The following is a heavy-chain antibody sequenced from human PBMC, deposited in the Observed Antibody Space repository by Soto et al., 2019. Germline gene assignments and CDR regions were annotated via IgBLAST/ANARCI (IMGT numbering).Heavy chain of an antibody. CDR2: IYYSGST. J-gene: IGHJ4*02. V-gene: IGHV4-39*01. Sequence: SETLSLTCTVSGGSISSSSYYWGWIRQPPGKGLEWIGSIYYSGSTYYNPSLKSRVTISVDTSKNQFSLKLSSVTAADTAVYYCASIPVAGKPRQKRTDYWGQGTLVTVSS. D-gene: IGHD6-19*01. CDR3: ASIPVAGKPRQKRTDY. CDR1: GGSISSSSYY.